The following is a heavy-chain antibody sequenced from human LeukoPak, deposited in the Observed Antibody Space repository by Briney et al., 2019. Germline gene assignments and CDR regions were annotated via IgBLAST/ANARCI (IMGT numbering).Heavy chain of an antibody. J-gene: IGHJ6*02. V-gene: IGHV3-53*01. CDR2: IYSGGST. CDR3: AKGTQTGQTERDGWSPHYYYYGMDV. D-gene: IGHD6-19*01. Sequence: GGSLRLSCAASGFTVSSNYMSWVRQAPGKGLEWVSVIYSGGSTYYADSVEGRFTISRDNSKNTLYLQMNSLRAEDTAVYYCAKGTQTGQTERDGWSPHYYYYGMDVWGQGTTVTVSS. CDR1: GFTVSSNY.